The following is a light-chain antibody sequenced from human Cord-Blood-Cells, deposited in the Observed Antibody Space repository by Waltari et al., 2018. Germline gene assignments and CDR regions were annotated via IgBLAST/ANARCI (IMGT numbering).Light chain of an antibody. CDR2: DVS. CDR3: SSYTSSSTFNVV. V-gene: IGLV2-14*01. Sequence: QSALTQPASVSGSPGQSITISCTGTSSAAGGYNYVSWYQQHPGKAPKHMIYDVSKRPSGVSNRFSGSKSGNTASLTISGLQAEDEADYYCSSYTSSSTFNVVFGGGTKLTVL. CDR1: SSAAGGYNY. J-gene: IGLJ2*01.